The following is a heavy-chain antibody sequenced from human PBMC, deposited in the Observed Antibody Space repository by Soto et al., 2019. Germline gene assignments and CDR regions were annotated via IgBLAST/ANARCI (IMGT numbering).Heavy chain of an antibody. CDR1: GYTFTGYY. V-gene: IGHV1-2*04. CDR3: ARHVRGCSSTSCYRGYYYYGMDV. D-gene: IGHD2-2*02. J-gene: IGHJ6*02. Sequence: ASVKVSCKASGYTFTGYYMHWVRQAPGQGLEWMGWINPNSGGTNYAQKFQGWVTISADKSISTAYLQWSSLKASDTAMYYCARHVRGCSSTSCYRGYYYYGMDVWGQGTTVTVSS. CDR2: INPNSGGT.